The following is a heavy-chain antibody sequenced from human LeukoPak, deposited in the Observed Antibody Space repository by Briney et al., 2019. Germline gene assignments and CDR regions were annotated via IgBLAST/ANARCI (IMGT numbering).Heavy chain of an antibody. V-gene: IGHV4-34*01. CDR3: AKVVPAAISSIAARPRGGYYYGMDV. CDR1: GGSFSGYY. J-gene: IGHJ6*02. CDR2: INHSGST. Sequence: PSETLSLTCAVYGGSFSGYYWSWIRQPPGKGLEWIGEINHSGSTNYNPSLKSRVTISVDTSKNQFSLKLSSVTAADTAVYYCAKVVPAAISSIAARPRGGYYYGMDVWGQGTTVTVSS. D-gene: IGHD6-6*01.